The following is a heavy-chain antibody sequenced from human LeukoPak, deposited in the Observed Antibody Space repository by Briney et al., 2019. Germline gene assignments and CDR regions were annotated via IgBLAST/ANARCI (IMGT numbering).Heavy chain of an antibody. CDR1: GYSISSGYY. Sequence: SETLSLTCTVSGYSISSGYYWGWIRQPPGKGLEWIGNIYHSGSTYYSPSLKSRVTISVDTSKNQFSLKLSSVTAADTAVYYCTRPYYYDSSGSPDYWGQGTLVTVSS. D-gene: IGHD3-22*01. CDR2: IYHSGST. V-gene: IGHV4-38-2*02. J-gene: IGHJ4*02. CDR3: TRPYYYDSSGSPDY.